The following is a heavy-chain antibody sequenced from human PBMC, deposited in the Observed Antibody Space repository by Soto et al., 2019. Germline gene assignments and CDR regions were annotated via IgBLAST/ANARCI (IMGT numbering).Heavy chain of an antibody. Sequence: EVQLVESGGGLVQPGRSLRLSCAASGFTFDQYTMHWVRQAPGKGLEWVSSITWHSGTIGYADSVKGRFTISRDNAKNSVYLQMNSLRGEDTALYYCAKEMITFGDFNYYYMDVWGKGTKVTVSS. CDR2: ITWHSGTI. CDR1: GFTFDQYT. CDR3: AKEMITFGDFNYYYMDV. V-gene: IGHV3-9*01. D-gene: IGHD3-16*01. J-gene: IGHJ6*03.